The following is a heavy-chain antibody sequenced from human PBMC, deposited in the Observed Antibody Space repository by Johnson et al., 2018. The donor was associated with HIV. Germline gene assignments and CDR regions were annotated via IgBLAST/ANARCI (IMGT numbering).Heavy chain of an antibody. Sequence: QVQLVESGGGLVKPGGSLRLSCAASGFKFSDYYMNWIRQAPGKGLEWVSYISSSGSTIYYADSVKDRFTISRDNSKNTLYLQMNSLRAEDTAVYYCARDYGDYAHDAFDIWGQGTMVTVSS. CDR3: ARDYGDYAHDAFDI. J-gene: IGHJ3*02. D-gene: IGHD4-17*01. CDR1: GFKFSDYY. V-gene: IGHV3-11*04. CDR2: ISSSGSTI.